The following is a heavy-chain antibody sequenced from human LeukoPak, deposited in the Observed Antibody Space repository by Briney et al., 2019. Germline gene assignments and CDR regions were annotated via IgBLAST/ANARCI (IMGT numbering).Heavy chain of an antibody. CDR3: ARTPRGEMQGGPHDYDFWSGSDY. D-gene: IGHD3-3*01. CDR2: IYSGGST. V-gene: IGHV3-53*01. Sequence: PGGSLRLSCAASGFTVSSNYMSWVRQAPGKGLEWVSVIYSGGSTYYADSVKGRFTISRDNSKNTLYLQMNSLRAEDTAVYYCARTPRGEMQGGPHDYDFWSGSDYWGQGTLVTVSS. J-gene: IGHJ4*02. CDR1: GFTVSSNY.